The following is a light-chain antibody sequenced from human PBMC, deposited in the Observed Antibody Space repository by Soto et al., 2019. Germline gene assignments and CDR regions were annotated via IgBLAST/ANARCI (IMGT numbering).Light chain of an antibody. V-gene: IGKV3-15*01. CDR2: GAT. CDR1: QSISSN. Sequence: EIVLTQSPATLSLSPGDRATLSCRASQSISSNLAWYQQKAGQAPRLLIYGATTRATGIPARFSGTGSGTDFTLTISSLQSEDFAVYYCQHYNNWPPDTFGQGTKVDIK. CDR3: QHYNNWPPDT. J-gene: IGKJ2*01.